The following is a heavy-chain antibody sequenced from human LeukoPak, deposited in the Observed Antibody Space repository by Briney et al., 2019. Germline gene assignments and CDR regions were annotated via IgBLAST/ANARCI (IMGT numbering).Heavy chain of an antibody. CDR2: ISYDGSNK. CDR1: GFTFSSYA. CDR3: ARGDIVATYDAFDI. Sequence: PGRSLRLSCAASGFTFSSYAMHWVRQAPGKGLEWVAVISYDGSNKYYADSVKGRFTISRDNSKNTLYLQMNSLRAEDTAVYYCARGDIVATYDAFDIWGQGTMVTVSS. D-gene: IGHD5-12*01. J-gene: IGHJ3*02. V-gene: IGHV3-30-3*01.